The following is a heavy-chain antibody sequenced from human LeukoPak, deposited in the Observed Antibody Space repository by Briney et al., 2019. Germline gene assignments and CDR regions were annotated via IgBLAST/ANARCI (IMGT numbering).Heavy chain of an antibody. J-gene: IGHJ3*01. CDR3: ARRWVYDKRAFDA. V-gene: IGHV4-39*07. Sequence: SETLSLTCTVSGGSMSSSFYYWGWIRQPPGRGLEWIGSIYYSGSTYYHPSLKSRVTISVDTSKNQFSLKLSSVTAADTAVYYCARRWVYDKRAFDAWGQGTMVTVSS. D-gene: IGHD3-16*01. CDR2: IYYSGST. CDR1: GGSMSSSFYY.